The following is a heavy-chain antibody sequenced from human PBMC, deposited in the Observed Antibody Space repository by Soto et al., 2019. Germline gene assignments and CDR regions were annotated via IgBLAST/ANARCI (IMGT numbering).Heavy chain of an antibody. D-gene: IGHD6-13*01. CDR1: GGSISSYY. V-gene: IGHV4-59*01. CDR3: ARVGDSSSWYGFYWFDP. Sequence: SETLSLTCTVSGGSISSYYWSWIRQPPGKGLEWIGYIYYSGSTNYNPSLKSRVTISVDTSKNQFSLKLSSVTAADTAVYYCARVGDSSSWYGFYWFDPWGQGTLVTVS. J-gene: IGHJ5*02. CDR2: IYYSGST.